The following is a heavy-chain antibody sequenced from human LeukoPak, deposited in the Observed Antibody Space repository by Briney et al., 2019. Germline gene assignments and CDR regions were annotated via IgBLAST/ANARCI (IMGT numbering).Heavy chain of an antibody. J-gene: IGHJ6*03. Sequence: GGSLRLSCAASGFTFSSYAMSWDRQAPGKGLEWVSAISGSGGSTYYADSVKGRFTISRDNSKNTLYLQMNSLRAEDTAVYYCAKDSYSSSWYPLYYMDVWGKGTTVTVSS. CDR2: ISGSGGST. CDR1: GFTFSSYA. V-gene: IGHV3-23*01. CDR3: AKDSYSSSWYPLYYMDV. D-gene: IGHD6-13*01.